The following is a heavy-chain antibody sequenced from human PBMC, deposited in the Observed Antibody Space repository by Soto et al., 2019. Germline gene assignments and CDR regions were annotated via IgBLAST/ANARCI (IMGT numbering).Heavy chain of an antibody. CDR1: GYTFTSYF. Sequence: QVQVVQSGAEVKKPGASVRVSCKAFGYTFTSYFIHWVRQAPGQGLEWIGIINPSGGGTTYAQNFQGRVTLTRDTSTSTVYMDLSSLRSDDTAVYYCASGPGDYFDYWGQGALITVSS. J-gene: IGHJ4*02. CDR2: INPSGGGT. V-gene: IGHV1-46*01. CDR3: ASGPGDYFDY.